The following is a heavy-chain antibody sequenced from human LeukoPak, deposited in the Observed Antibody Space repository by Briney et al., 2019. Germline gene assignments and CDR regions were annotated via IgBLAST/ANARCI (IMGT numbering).Heavy chain of an antibody. D-gene: IGHD3-3*01. CDR3: AREVESQGRSLDI. Sequence: SETLSLTCAVSGGSISSSNWWSWVRQPPGKGLEWIGEIYHSGSTNYNPSLKSRVTISVDKSKNQFSLKLSSVTAADTAVYYCAREVESQGRSLDIWGQGTMVTVSS. CDR1: GGSISSSNW. CDR2: IYHSGST. V-gene: IGHV4-4*02. J-gene: IGHJ3*02.